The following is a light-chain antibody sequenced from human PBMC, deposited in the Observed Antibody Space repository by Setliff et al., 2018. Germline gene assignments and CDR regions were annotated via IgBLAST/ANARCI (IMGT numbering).Light chain of an antibody. CDR1: SSDVGAYDY. CDR2: DVN. J-gene: IGLJ2*01. Sequence: SVLTQPASVSGSPGQSITISCSGTSSDVGAYDYVSWYQKHPDKAPKLIIYDVNKRPSGVSNRFSGSKSVNTASLTISGLQAEDEGDYYCYSYAGGDTYAIFGGGTKVTVL. CDR3: YSYAGGDTYAI. V-gene: IGLV2-23*02.